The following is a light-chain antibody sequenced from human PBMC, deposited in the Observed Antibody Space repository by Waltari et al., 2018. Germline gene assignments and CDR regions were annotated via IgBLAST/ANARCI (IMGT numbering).Light chain of an antibody. J-gene: IGLJ2*01. Sequence: QSALTQPSSVSGSPGQSITISCTGTSSDVGGYNYVSWYQQHPGKAPKLMIYDVSKRPSGFSNRFAGSKSGNTASLTISGLQAEDEADYYCCSYAGSSTFVVFGGGTKLTVL. CDR2: DVS. V-gene: IGLV2-23*02. CDR1: SSDVGGYNY. CDR3: CSYAGSSTFVV.